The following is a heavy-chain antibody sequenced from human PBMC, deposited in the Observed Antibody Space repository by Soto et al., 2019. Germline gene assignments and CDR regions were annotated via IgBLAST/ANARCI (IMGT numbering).Heavy chain of an antibody. CDR3: AAGFR. V-gene: IGHV3-7*01. J-gene: IGHJ4*02. CDR1: GFTFSNSW. Sequence: EVQLVESGGGLVQPGGSLRLSCLASGFTFSNSWMSWVRQAPGKGLEWVANINQDGSEKYYVDSVKGRFTISRDNAKNSLYLQMNSLRAEDTAVYYCAAGFRWGQGTLLPVSS. CDR2: INQDGSEK.